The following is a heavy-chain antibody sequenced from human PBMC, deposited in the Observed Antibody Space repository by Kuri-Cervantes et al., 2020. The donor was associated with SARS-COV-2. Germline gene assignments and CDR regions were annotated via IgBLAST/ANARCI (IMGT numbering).Heavy chain of an antibody. J-gene: IGHJ4*02. CDR2: MNPNSGNT. V-gene: IGHV1-8*03. CDR3: ARSYSNSRELDY. Sequence: ASVKVSCKASGYTFTSYDINWVRQATGQGLEWMGWMNPNSGNTGYAQKFQGRVTITRNTSISTAYMELSSLRSEDTAVYYCARSYSNSRELDYWGQGTLVTVSS. CDR1: GYTFTSYD. D-gene: IGHD6-13*01.